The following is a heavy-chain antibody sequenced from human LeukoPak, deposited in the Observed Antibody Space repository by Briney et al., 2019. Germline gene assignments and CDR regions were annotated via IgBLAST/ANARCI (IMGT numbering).Heavy chain of an antibody. Sequence: GGSLRLSCVVSGFTSSGYWMAWVRQAPGKGLEWVANIKQDGSAKTYVDSVKGRFTISRDNARNSLYLQMNSLRADDTAVYYCVRHHYDGSAYFFDCWGQGTLVTVSS. V-gene: IGHV3-7*01. J-gene: IGHJ4*02. CDR3: VRHHYDGSAYFFDC. CDR1: GFTSSGYW. CDR2: IKQDGSAK. D-gene: IGHD3-22*01.